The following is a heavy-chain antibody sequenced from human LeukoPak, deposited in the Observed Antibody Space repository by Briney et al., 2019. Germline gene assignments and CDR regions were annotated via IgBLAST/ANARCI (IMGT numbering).Heavy chain of an antibody. J-gene: IGHJ4*02. Sequence: SVKVSCKASGGTFSSYAISWVRQAPGQGLEWMGGIIPIFGTANYAQKFQGRVTIAADESTSTAYMELSSLRSEDTAVYYCARYDYGGNSGRLDYWGQGTLVTVSS. CDR1: GGTFSSYA. CDR3: ARYDYGGNSGRLDY. CDR2: IIPIFGTA. V-gene: IGHV1-69*01. D-gene: IGHD4-23*01.